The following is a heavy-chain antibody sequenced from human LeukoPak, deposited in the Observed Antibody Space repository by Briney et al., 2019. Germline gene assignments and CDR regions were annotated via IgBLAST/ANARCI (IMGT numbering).Heavy chain of an antibody. V-gene: IGHV3-30*04. Sequence: GRSLRLSCAASGFTFSSYAMHWVRQAPGKGLEWAAVISYDGSNKYYADSVKGRFTISRDNSKNTLYLQMNSLRAEDTAVYYCARDRQGVGPLDYWGQGTLVTVSS. D-gene: IGHD3-10*01. CDR2: ISYDGSNK. CDR3: ARDRQGVGPLDY. CDR1: GFTFSSYA. J-gene: IGHJ4*02.